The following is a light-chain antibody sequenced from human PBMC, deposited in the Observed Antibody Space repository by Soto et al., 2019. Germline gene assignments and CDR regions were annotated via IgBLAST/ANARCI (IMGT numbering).Light chain of an antibody. J-gene: IGKJ5*01. Sequence: EIVLTQSPATLSLSPGERATLSCRASQSVSSNLAWYQQKPGQAPRLLIYGASIRATGIPARFSGSGSGTEFTLTISSLEPEDFAVYYCQQRKNWQVTFGQGTRLEIK. CDR1: QSVSSN. CDR2: GAS. V-gene: IGKV3D-11*02. CDR3: QQRKNWQVT.